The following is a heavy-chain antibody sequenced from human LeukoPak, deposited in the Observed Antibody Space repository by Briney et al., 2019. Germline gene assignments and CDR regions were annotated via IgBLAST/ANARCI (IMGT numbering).Heavy chain of an antibody. CDR3: ARETQYYDFWSGYQYAEYFQH. D-gene: IGHD3-3*01. CDR1: GYFISSGYY. Sequence: SETLSLTCTVSGYFISSGYYWGWIRQPPGKGLEWIGSIYHSGSTYYNPSLKSRVTMSVDTSKNQFSLKLSSVTAADTAVYYCARETQYYDFWSGYQYAEYFQHWGQGTLVTVSS. V-gene: IGHV4-38-2*02. CDR2: IYHSGST. J-gene: IGHJ1*01.